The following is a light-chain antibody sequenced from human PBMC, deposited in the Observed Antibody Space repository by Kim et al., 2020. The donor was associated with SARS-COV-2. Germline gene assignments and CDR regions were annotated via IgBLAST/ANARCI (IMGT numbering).Light chain of an antibody. Sequence: EVVLTQSPGTLSLSPGERATLSCRASQSISNNYLAWFQQKPGQAPRLLIYVASSRATGIPDRFSGSGSGTDFTLTISRLEPEDFAVYFCQHYGTSPLTFGGGTKVDI. V-gene: IGKV3-20*01. J-gene: IGKJ4*01. CDR1: QSISNNY. CDR3: QHYGTSPLT. CDR2: VAS.